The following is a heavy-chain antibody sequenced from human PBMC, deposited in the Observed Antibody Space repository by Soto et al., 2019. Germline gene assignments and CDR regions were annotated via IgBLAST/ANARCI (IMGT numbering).Heavy chain of an antibody. D-gene: IGHD6-13*01. CDR2: IYYSGST. V-gene: IGHV4-30-4*01. Sequence: SETLSLTCTVSGGSISSGDYYWSWIRQPPGKGLEWIGYIYYSGSTYYNPSLKSRVTISVDTSKNQFSLKLSSVTAADTAVYYCARDHYSSSWIKETYNWFDPWGQGTLVTVSS. J-gene: IGHJ5*02. CDR1: GGSISSGDYY. CDR3: ARDHYSSSWIKETYNWFDP.